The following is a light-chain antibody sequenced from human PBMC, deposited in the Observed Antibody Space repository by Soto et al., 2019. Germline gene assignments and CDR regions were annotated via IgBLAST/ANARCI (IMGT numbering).Light chain of an antibody. CDR2: GAS. Sequence: EIGLTQSPAALSLSPGERATLSCRASQSLSSSYLAWYQQKPGQAPRLLIYGASSRATGIPDRFSGSGSGTDFTLTISSLLSEDSAVYYCQQYGSLITFGQGTRLEIK. CDR1: QSLSSSY. V-gene: IGKV3-20*01. CDR3: QQYGSLIT. J-gene: IGKJ5*01.